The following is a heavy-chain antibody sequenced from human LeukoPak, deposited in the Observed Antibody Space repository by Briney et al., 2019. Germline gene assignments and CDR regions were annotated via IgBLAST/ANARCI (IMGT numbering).Heavy chain of an antibody. CDR1: GFTFSSYG. CDR3: AKDRGTSLCDAFDI. Sequence: GGTLRLSCAASGFTFSSYGMSWVGQAPGKGLDWVSAISGSGGSTYYADSVKGRFTISRDNSKNTLYLQMNSLRAEDTAVYYCAKDRGTSLCDAFDIWGQGTMVTVSS. J-gene: IGHJ3*02. CDR2: ISGSGGST. V-gene: IGHV3-23*01. D-gene: IGHD6-25*01.